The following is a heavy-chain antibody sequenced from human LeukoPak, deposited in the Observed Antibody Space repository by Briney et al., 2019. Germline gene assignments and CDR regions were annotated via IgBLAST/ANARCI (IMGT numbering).Heavy chain of an antibody. Sequence: GASVKVSCKASGYTFTSYGISWVRQAPGQGLEWMGWISAYNGNTNYAQKLQGRVTMTTDTSTSTAYMELRSLRSDDTAVYYCARDLGWNSGRGYYYYYMDVWGKGTTVTVSS. CDR3: ARDLGWNSGRGYYYYYMDV. J-gene: IGHJ6*03. V-gene: IGHV1-18*01. CDR2: ISAYNGNT. D-gene: IGHD1-7*01. CDR1: GYTFTSYG.